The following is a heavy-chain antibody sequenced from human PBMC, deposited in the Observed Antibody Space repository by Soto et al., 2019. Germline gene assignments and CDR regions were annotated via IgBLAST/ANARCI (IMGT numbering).Heavy chain of an antibody. CDR1: GGTFSSYT. J-gene: IGHJ3*02. V-gene: IGHV1-69*02. CDR2: IIPILGIA. CDR3: ARGGATVDAVDAFDI. Sequence: QVQLVQSGAEVKKPGSSVKVSCKASGGTFSSYTSSWVRQAPGQGLEWMGRIIPILGIANYAQKFQGRVTITADKSTSTAYMELSSLRSEDTAVYYCARGGATVDAVDAFDIWGQGTMVTVSS. D-gene: IGHD4-17*01.